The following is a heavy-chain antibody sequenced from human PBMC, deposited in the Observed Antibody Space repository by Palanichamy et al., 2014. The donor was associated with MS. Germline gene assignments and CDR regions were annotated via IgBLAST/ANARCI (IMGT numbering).Heavy chain of an antibody. D-gene: IGHD4-17*01. V-gene: IGHV4-39*01. CDR2: IYYSGNS. Sequence: QLQLQESGPGLVKPSETLSLTCTVSGGSISSSSYYWGWIRQSPGKGLEWIGSIYYSGNSYYNPSLKSRVTMSVDTSKNQFSLKLSSVTAADTAVYYCARLENDPTTVTPHWGMDVWGQGTTVTVSS. J-gene: IGHJ6*02. CDR3: ARLENDPTTVTPHWGMDV. CDR1: GGSISSSSYY.